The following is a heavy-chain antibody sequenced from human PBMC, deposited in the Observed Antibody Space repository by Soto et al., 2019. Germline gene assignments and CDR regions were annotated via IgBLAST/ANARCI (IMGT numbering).Heavy chain of an antibody. CDR3: AREHSSSWYVGYYYYYYMDV. J-gene: IGHJ6*03. CDR2: ISAYNGNT. Sequence: ASVKVSCKASGYTFTSYGISWVRQAPGQGLEWMGWISAYNGNTNYAQKLQGRVTMTTDTSTSTAYMELRSLRSDNTAVYYCAREHSSSWYVGYYYYYYMDVWGKGTTVTSP. V-gene: IGHV1-18*01. D-gene: IGHD6-13*01. CDR1: GYTFTSYG.